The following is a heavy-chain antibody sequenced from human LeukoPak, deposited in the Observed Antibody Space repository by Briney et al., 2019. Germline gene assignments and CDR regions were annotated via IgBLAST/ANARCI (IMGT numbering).Heavy chain of an antibody. D-gene: IGHD3-22*01. CDR3: ARRAGDYSHPYDY. CDR1: GFTVSSNS. CDR2: IYSGGST. Sequence: PGGSLRLSCTVSGFTVSSNSMSWVRQAPGQGLEWVSFIYSGGSTQYSDSVKGRFTISRDNSKNTLYLQMNSLRAEDTAVYYCARRAGDYSHPYDYWGQGTLVTVSS. V-gene: IGHV3-53*01. J-gene: IGHJ4*02.